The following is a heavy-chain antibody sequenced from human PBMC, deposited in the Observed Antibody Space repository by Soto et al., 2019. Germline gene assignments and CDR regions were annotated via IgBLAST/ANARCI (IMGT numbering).Heavy chain of an antibody. CDR1: GGTFSSYT. J-gene: IGHJ4*02. CDR2: IIPILGIA. CDR3: ARGFEGYSSSWYSPPTDY. D-gene: IGHD6-13*01. V-gene: IGHV1-69*02. Sequence: QVQLVQSGAAVKKPGSSVKVSCKASGGTFSSYTISWVRQAPGQGLEWMGRIIPILGIANYAQKFQGRVTITADKSTSTAYMELSSLRSEDTAVYYCARGFEGYSSSWYSPPTDYWGQGTLVTVSS.